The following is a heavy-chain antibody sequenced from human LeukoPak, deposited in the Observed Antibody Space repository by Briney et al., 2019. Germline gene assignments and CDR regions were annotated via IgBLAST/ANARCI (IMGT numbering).Heavy chain of an antibody. CDR3: AKVKTYYDFWSGYLD. Sequence: PGGSLRLSCAASGFTFSSYAMSWVRQAPGKGLEWVSAISGSSGSTYYADSVKGRFTISRDNSKNTLYLQMNSLRAEDTAVYYCAKVKTYYDFWSGYLDWGQGTLVTVSS. CDR1: GFTFSSYA. CDR2: ISGSSGST. D-gene: IGHD3-3*01. V-gene: IGHV3-23*01. J-gene: IGHJ4*02.